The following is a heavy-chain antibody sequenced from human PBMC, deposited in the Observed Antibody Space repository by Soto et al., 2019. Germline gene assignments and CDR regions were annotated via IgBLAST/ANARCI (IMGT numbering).Heavy chain of an antibody. Sequence: SETLSLTCTVSGGSIISSSYYWGLIRQPPGKGLEWIGSIYYSGSTYYNPSLRSRVTISVDTSKNQFSLKLSSVTAADTAVYYCARLIIFGAVIIERSFDYWGQGTLVTVSS. D-gene: IGHD3-3*01. CDR2: IYYSGST. CDR3: ARLIIFGAVIIERSFDY. V-gene: IGHV4-39*01. CDR1: GGSIISSSYY. J-gene: IGHJ4*02.